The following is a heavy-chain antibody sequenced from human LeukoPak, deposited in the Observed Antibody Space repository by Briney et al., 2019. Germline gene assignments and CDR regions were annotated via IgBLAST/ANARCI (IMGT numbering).Heavy chain of an antibody. CDR3: ARGWVVATGAFDM. Sequence: PGGSLRLSCAASGFTVSINYMTWVRQVPGKGLEWVSVIYSGGSTYYADSVKGRFTISRDNSKNTVYLQMNSLRAEDTAVYYCARGWVVATGAFDMWGQGTMVTVSS. J-gene: IGHJ3*02. V-gene: IGHV3-53*01. CDR1: GFTVSINY. CDR2: IYSGGST. D-gene: IGHD1-1*01.